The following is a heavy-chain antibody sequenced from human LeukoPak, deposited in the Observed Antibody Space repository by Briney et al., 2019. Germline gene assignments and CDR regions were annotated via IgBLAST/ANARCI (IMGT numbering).Heavy chain of an antibody. CDR2: INHSGST. D-gene: IGHD1-26*01. CDR1: GGSFSGYY. J-gene: IGHJ6*03. V-gene: IGHV4-34*01. CDR3: ARRRSYYNYYYMDV. Sequence: PSETLSLTCAVYGGSFSGYYWSWIRQPPGKGLEWIGEINHSGSTNYNPSLKSRVTISVDTSKNQFSLKLSSVTAADTAVYYCARRRSYYNYYYMDVWGKGTTVTVSS.